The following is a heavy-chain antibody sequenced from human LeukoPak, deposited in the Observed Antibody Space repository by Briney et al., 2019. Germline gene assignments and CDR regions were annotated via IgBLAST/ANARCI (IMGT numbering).Heavy chain of an antibody. D-gene: IGHD6-19*01. CDR2: ISWNSGSI. J-gene: IGHJ4*02. CDR3: AKDLWGGLVAGPFDY. Sequence: PGRSLRLSCAASGFTFDDYAMHWVRQAPGKGLEWVSGISWNSGSIGYADSVKGRFTTSRDNAKNSLYLQMNSLRAEDTALYYCAKDLWGGLVAGPFDYWGQGTLVTVSS. CDR1: GFTFDDYA. V-gene: IGHV3-9*01.